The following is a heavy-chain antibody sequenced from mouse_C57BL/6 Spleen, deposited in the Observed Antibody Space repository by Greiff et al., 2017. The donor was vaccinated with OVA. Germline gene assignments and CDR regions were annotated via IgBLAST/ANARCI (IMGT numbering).Heavy chain of an antibody. CDR3: ARQGAAHGNWFAY. V-gene: IGHV1-55*01. Sequence: QVQLQQPGAELVKPGASVKMSCKASGYTFTSYWITWVKQRPGQGLEWIGDIYPGSGSTNYNEKFKSKATLTVDTSSSTAYMQLSSLTSEDSAVYYCARQGAAHGNWFAYWGQGTLVTVSA. D-gene: IGHD3-2*02. CDR1: GYTFTSYW. J-gene: IGHJ3*01. CDR2: IYPGSGST.